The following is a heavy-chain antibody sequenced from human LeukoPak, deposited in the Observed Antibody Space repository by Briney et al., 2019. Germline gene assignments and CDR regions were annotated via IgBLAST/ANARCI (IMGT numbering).Heavy chain of an antibody. CDR3: AKAPYCGGDCYFFDY. D-gene: IGHD2-21*02. CDR1: GFTFSSYA. CDR2: ISGSGGST. V-gene: IGHV3-23*01. Sequence: GGSLRLSCAASGFTFSSYAMSWVRQAPEKGLEWVSAISGSGGSTYYADSVKGRFTISRDNSKNTLYLQMNSLRAEDTAVYYCAKAPYCGGDCYFFDYWGQGTLVTVSS. J-gene: IGHJ4*02.